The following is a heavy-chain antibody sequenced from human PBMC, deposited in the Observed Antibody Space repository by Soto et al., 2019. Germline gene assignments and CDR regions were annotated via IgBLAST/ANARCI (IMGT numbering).Heavy chain of an antibody. CDR2: TSAYNGNT. CDR1: GYTFTSYG. D-gene: IGHD6-19*01. CDR3: ASYTIAVAGTTYYYYGMDV. J-gene: IGHJ6*02. V-gene: IGHV1-18*04. Sequence: ASVKVSCKASGYTFTSYGISWVRQAPGQGLEWMGWTSAYNGNTNYAQKLQGRVTMTTDTSTSTAYMELRSLRSDDTAVYYCASYTIAVAGTTYYYYGMDVWGQGTTVTVSS.